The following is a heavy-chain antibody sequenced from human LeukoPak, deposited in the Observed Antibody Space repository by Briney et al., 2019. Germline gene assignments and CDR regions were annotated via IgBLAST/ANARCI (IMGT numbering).Heavy chain of an antibody. V-gene: IGHV3-66*01. Sequence: PGGSLRLSCAASGFTVSSNYMSWVRQAPVKGLEWVSVIYSGGSTYYADSVKGRFTISRDNSKNTLYLQMNSLRAEDTAVYYCAGILGYYDSRGYYYVGDYWGQGTLVTVSS. CDR3: AGILGYYDSRGYYYVGDY. D-gene: IGHD3-22*01. CDR2: IYSGGST. J-gene: IGHJ4*02. CDR1: GFTVSSNY.